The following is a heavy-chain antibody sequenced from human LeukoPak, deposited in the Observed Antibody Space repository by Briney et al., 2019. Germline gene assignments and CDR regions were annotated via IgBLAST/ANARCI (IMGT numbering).Heavy chain of an antibody. CDR3: ARQGYYDSGGSFYL. V-gene: IGHV4-39*01. Sequence: TSETLSLTCTVSGGSISSSSYYWGWIRQPPGKGLEWIGSIYYSGSTYYNPSLKSRVTISVDTSKNQLSLKLSSVTAADTAVYYCARQGYYDSGGSFYLWGQGTLVTVSS. CDR1: GGSISSSSYY. CDR2: IYYSGST. D-gene: IGHD3-22*01. J-gene: IGHJ4*02.